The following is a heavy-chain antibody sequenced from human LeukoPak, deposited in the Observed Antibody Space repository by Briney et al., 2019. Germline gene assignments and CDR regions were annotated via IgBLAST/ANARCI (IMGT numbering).Heavy chain of an antibody. CDR1: GFTFSNYE. CDR3: LASCFHF. CDR2: ISRACHYI. Sequence: PGGSLRLSCAASGFTFSNYEMNWVRQAPGKGLAWVSSISRACHYIYYLASFKGRFTISRDNSKNSLSLQMNSLPFTLIRRLIPLASCFHFWGQGTLVAVSS. V-gene: IGHV3-21*01. J-gene: IGHJ4*02. D-gene: IGHD3-10*01.